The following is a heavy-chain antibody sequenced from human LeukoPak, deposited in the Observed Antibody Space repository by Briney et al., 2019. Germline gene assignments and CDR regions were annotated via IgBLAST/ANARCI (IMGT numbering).Heavy chain of an antibody. D-gene: IGHD5-18*01. J-gene: IGHJ6*02. CDR3: ARSGYSYGYPYYYYGMDV. CDR2: IYYSGST. V-gene: IGHV4-59*01. Sequence: ASETLSLTCTVSGGSISSYYWSWIRQPPGKGLEWIGYIYYSGSTNYNPSLKSRVTISVGTSKNQFSLKLSSVTAADTAVYYCARSGYSYGYPYYYYGMDVWGQGTTVTVSS. CDR1: GGSISSYY.